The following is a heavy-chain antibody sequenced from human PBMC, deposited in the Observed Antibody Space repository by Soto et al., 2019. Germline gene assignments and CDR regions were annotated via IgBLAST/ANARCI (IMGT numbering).Heavy chain of an antibody. CDR1: ELTFSPYA. Sequence: EVQLLESGGGLVQPGGPLGLSCATSELTFSPYAMSWVRQAPGKGLEWVQSMSGSGGSTYYADSVKGRFTISRDNSKNTMYLEMNSLRVEDTAVYYCAKKHVAGGSRMSLVDYWGQGTLVTVSS. CDR3: AKKHVAGGSRMSLVDY. V-gene: IGHV3-23*01. D-gene: IGHD6-13*01. CDR2: MSGSGGST. J-gene: IGHJ4*02.